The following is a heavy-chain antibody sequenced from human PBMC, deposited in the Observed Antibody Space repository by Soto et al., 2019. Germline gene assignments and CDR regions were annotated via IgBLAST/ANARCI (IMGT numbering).Heavy chain of an antibody. CDR1: GGSISSSSYY. V-gene: IGHV4-39*07. D-gene: IGHD5-12*01. CDR3: ARDHYWSYSGYDFADYYYGMDV. CDR2: IYYSGST. Sequence: SETLSLTCTVSGGSISSSSYYWGWIRQPPGKGLEWIGSIYYSGSTNYNPSLKSRVTISVDTSKNQFSLKLSSVTAADTAVYYCARDHYWSYSGYDFADYYYGMDVWGQGTTVTVSS. J-gene: IGHJ6*02.